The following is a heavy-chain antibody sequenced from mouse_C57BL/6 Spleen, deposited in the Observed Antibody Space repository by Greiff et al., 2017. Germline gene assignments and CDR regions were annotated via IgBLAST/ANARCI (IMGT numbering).Heavy chain of an antibody. CDR1: GYTFTDYY. Sequence: VQLQQSGAELVRPGASVKLSCKASGYTFTDYYINWVKQRPGQGLEWIARIYPGSGNTYYNEKFKGKATLTAEKSSSTAYMQLSSLTSKDSAVYFCARGTTVVEGDYGGQGTTLTVSS. D-gene: IGHD1-1*01. CDR3: ARGTTVVEGDY. CDR2: IYPGSGNT. J-gene: IGHJ2*01. V-gene: IGHV1-76*01.